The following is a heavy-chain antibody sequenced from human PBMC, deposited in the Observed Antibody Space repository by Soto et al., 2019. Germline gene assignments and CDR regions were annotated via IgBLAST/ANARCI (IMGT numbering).Heavy chain of an antibody. Sequence: GGSLRLSCAASGFTFSNAWMSWVRQAPGKGLEWVGRIKSKTDGGTTDYAAPVKGRFTISRDDSKNTLYLQMNSLKTEDTAVYYCTTAAGGIPHVIHTVYYYYGMDVWGQGTTVTVSS. CDR3: TTAAGGIPHVIHTVYYYYGMDV. J-gene: IGHJ6*02. V-gene: IGHV3-15*01. D-gene: IGHD1-26*01. CDR1: GFTFSNAW. CDR2: IKSKTDGGTT.